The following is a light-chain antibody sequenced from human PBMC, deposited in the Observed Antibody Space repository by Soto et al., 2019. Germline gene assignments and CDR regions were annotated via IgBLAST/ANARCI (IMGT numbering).Light chain of an antibody. CDR3: HQGATSPLT. V-gene: IGKV3-20*01. Sequence: EIVLTQSPGTLSLSPGERATLSCRASQSVGNNYLAWYQQKPGQAPRLLIYDASNRATGIPGRFSGSGSGTDFTLTISRLEPEDFAVDYWHQGATSPLTFGQGTKVDLK. CDR2: DAS. J-gene: IGKJ1*01. CDR1: QSVGNNY.